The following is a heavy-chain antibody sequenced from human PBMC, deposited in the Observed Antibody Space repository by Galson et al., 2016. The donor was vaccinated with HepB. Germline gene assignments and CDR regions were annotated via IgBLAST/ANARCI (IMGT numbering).Heavy chain of an antibody. V-gene: IGHV6-1*01. CDR3: TRGYMQNGMNV. CDR2: TYYRSKWFN. Sequence: ISGDSVTSDNTCWNWIRQSPSRGLEWLGRTYYRSKWFNDYADSVKSRITVTSDTSKNQFSLQLDSVAPDDTATYFCTRGYMQNGMNVWCQGTTVTV. J-gene: IGHJ6*02. CDR1: GDSVTSDNTC. D-gene: IGHD5-24*01.